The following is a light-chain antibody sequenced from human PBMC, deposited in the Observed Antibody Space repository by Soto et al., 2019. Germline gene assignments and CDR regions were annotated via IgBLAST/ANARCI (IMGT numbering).Light chain of an antibody. CDR2: GAS. J-gene: IGKJ5*01. V-gene: IGKV3-20*01. CDR1: QSVSSSY. CDR3: QQYGSSPQT. Sequence: EIVLTQSPGTLSLSPGERATLSCRASQSVSSSYLAWYQQKPGQAPRLLIYGASRRATGIPDRFSGSGSGTYFPLTISRLEPEDFAVYYCQQYGSSPQTFGQGTRLESK.